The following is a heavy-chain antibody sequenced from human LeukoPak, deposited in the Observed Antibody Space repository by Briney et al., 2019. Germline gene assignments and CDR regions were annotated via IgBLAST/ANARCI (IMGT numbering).Heavy chain of an antibody. D-gene: IGHD2-15*01. V-gene: IGHV4-31*03. CDR3: ASRYCSGGSCHYYYYVMDV. CDR2: IYYSGST. Sequence: PSETLSLTCTVSGVSISSGGYYWSWIRQHPGKGLEWIGYIYYSGSTYYNPSLKSRVTISIDTSKNQFSLKLSSVTAADTAVYYCASRYCSGGSCHYYYYVMDVWGQGTTVTVSS. J-gene: IGHJ6*02. CDR1: GVSISSGGYY.